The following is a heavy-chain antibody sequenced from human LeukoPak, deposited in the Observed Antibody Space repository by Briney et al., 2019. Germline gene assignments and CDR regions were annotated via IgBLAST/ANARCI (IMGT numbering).Heavy chain of an antibody. J-gene: IGHJ6*02. V-gene: IGHV3-21*01. CDR3: ARDTVAVAGGAWDYYGMDV. Sequence: GGSLSLSCAVSVFTFSSYSMNWVREAPGKGLEAGSSISSSSSYIYYADSVKGRFTISRDNAKNSLYLQINSLRAEDTAVYYCARDTVAVAGGAWDYYGMDVWGQGTTVTVSS. CDR1: VFTFSSYS. CDR2: ISSSSSYI. D-gene: IGHD6-19*01.